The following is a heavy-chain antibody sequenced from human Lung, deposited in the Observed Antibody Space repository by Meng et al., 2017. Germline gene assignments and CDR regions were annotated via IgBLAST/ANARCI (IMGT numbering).Heavy chain of an antibody. CDR3: ARGPTTMAHDFDY. CDR1: GVSLSDYY. J-gene: IGHJ4*02. D-gene: IGHD4-11*01. CDR2: INHSGST. Sequence: QVPLQEWGARLLKPSDTLSLPCVVSGVSLSDYYWSWIRQPPGKGLEWIGEINHSGSTNYNPSPESRATISVDTSQNNLSLKLSSVTAADSAVYYCARGPTTMAHDFDYWGQGTLVTVSS. V-gene: IGHV4-34*01.